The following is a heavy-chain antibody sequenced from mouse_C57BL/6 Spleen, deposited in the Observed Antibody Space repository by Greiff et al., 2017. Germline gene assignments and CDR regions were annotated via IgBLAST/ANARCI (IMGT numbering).Heavy chain of an antibody. V-gene: IGHV1-81*01. D-gene: IGHD2-3*01. CDR2: IYPRSGNT. CDR1: GYTFTSYG. Sequence: QLQQSGAELARPGASVTLSCKASGYTFTSYGIRWVKQRTGQGLEWIGEIYPRSGNTYYNERFTGKATRPADKSSSSAYMELRSLTSEDSAVYFCARSMMVTTSLDYRGQGTTLTVSS. J-gene: IGHJ2*01. CDR3: ARSMMVTTSLDY.